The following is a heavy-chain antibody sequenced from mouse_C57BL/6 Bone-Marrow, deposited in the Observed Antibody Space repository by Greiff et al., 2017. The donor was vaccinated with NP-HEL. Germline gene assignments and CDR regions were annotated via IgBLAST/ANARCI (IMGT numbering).Heavy chain of an antibody. CDR1: GYTFTSYW. V-gene: IGHV1-5*01. CDR3: TRLYYGSSFAY. CDR2: IYPGNSDT. D-gene: IGHD1-1*01. Sequence: VQLQQSGTVLARPGASVKMSCKTSGYTFTSYWMHWVKQRPGQGLEWIGAIYPGNSDTSYNQKFKRKAKLTAVTSASTAYMELSSLTNEDSAVYYCTRLYYGSSFAYWGQGTLVTVSA. J-gene: IGHJ3*01.